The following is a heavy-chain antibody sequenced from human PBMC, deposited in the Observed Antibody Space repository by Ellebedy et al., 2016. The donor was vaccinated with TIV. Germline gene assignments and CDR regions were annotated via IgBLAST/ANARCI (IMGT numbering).Heavy chain of an antibody. CDR2: INPNSGGT. J-gene: IGHJ4*02. Sequence: AASVKVSCKASGYAFGVHYLHWVRQAPGQGPEWMGWINPNSGGTKYAQKFQGRVTMTRETSIRTAYMEVSSLRSDDTAVYYCARALVDTAMATWTDHWGQGTLVTVSS. D-gene: IGHD5-18*01. CDR1: GYAFGVHY. V-gene: IGHV1-2*02. CDR3: ARALVDTAMATWTDH.